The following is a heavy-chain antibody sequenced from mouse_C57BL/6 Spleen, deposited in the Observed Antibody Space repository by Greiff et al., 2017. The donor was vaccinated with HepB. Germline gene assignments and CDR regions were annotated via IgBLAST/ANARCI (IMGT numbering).Heavy chain of an antibody. V-gene: IGHV1-55*01. Sequence: QVQLKQPGAELVKPGASVKMSCKDSGYTFTSYWITWVKQRPGQGLEWIGDIYPGSGSTNYNEKFKSKATLTVDTSSSTAYMQLSSLTSEDSAVYYCARGGYDDYYAMDYWGQGTSVTVSS. J-gene: IGHJ4*01. D-gene: IGHD2-2*01. CDR1: GYTFTSYW. CDR2: IYPGSGST. CDR3: ARGGYDDYYAMDY.